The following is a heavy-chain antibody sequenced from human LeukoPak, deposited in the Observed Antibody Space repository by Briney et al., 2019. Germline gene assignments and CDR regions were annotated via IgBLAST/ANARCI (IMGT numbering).Heavy chain of an antibody. D-gene: IGHD5-12*01. CDR2: ISAYNGNT. V-gene: IGHV1-18*01. J-gene: IGHJ4*02. CDR3: ARDSIVATVHYFDY. CDR1: GYTFTSYG. Sequence: ASVKVSCKASGYTFTSYGISWVRQAPGQGLEWMGWISAYNGNTNYAQKLQGKVTMTTDTSTSTAYMELRSLRSDDTAVYYCARDSIVATVHYFDYWGQGTLVTVSS.